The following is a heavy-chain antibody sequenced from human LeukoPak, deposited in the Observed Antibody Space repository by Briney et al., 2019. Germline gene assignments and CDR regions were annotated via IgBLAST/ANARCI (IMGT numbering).Heavy chain of an antibody. CDR1: GFTFSDYY. J-gene: IGHJ4*02. CDR2: ISSGGSMT. V-gene: IGHV3-11*04. Sequence: GGSLRLSCAASGFTFSDYYMSWIRQAPGKGLEWVSYISSGGSMTDYADSVRGRFTISRDNAKNSLYLQMNSLRAEDTAVYYCARVRPGYYCDYWGQGILVTVSS. CDR3: ARVRPGYYCDY.